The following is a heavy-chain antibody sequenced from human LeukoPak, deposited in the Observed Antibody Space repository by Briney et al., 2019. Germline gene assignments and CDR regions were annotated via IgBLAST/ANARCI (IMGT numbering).Heavy chain of an antibody. CDR1: GDRFTSYW. D-gene: IGHD4-17*01. CDR3: ARPEEHGDYVHDAFDI. Sequence: GESLKISCKASGDRFTSYWIGWVRQMPGKGLEWMGIIYPGDSDTRYSPCFQGQVTISADKSISTAYLQWSSLKASDTAMYYCARPEEHGDYVHDAFDIWGQGTMVTVSS. J-gene: IGHJ3*02. CDR2: IYPGDSDT. V-gene: IGHV5-51*01.